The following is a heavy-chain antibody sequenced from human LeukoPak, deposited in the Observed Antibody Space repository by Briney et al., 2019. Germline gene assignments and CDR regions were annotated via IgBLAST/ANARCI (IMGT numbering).Heavy chain of an antibody. Sequence: GGSLRLSCAASGFTFSSYGMHWVRQAPGKGLEWVAVISYDGSNKYYADSVKGRFTVSRDNSKNTLYLQMNSLRAEDTAVYYCVRGAYSSSWLNFDYWGQGTLVTVSS. CDR2: ISYDGSNK. V-gene: IGHV3-30*03. J-gene: IGHJ4*02. CDR1: GFTFSSYG. D-gene: IGHD6-13*01. CDR3: VRGAYSSSWLNFDY.